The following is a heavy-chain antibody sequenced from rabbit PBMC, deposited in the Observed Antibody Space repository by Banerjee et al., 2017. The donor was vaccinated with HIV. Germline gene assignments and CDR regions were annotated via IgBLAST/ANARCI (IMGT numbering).Heavy chain of an antibody. V-gene: IGHV1S40*01. CDR1: GFSFSSSYD. Sequence: QSLEESGGDLVKPGASLTLTCTASGFSFSSSYDMCWVRQAPGKGLEWIGCIGGYNGNTYYASWAKGRFTISKTSSTTVTLQMTSLTAADTATYFCLRRWHSTDLWGQGTLVTVS. D-gene: IGHD7-1*01. CDR3: LRRWHSTDL. J-gene: IGHJ4*01. CDR2: IGGYNGNT.